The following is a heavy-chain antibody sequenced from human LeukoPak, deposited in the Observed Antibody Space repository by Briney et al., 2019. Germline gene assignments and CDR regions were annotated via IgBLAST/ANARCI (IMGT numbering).Heavy chain of an antibody. Sequence: SETLSLTCTVSGGSISSYYWSWIRQPAGKGLEWIGRIYTSGSTNYNPSLKSRVTMSVDTSKNQFSLKLSSVTAADTAVYYCARCNQKAGIAGPSIDYWGQGTLVTVSS. CDR2: IYTSGST. J-gene: IGHJ4*02. CDR3: ARCNQKAGIAGPSIDY. CDR1: GGSISSYY. D-gene: IGHD6-13*01. V-gene: IGHV4-4*07.